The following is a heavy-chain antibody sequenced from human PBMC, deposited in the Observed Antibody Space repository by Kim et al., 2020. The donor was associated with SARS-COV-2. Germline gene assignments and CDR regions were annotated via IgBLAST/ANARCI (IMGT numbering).Heavy chain of an antibody. V-gene: IGHV4-59*08. CDR2: IYYSGST. CDR1: GGSISSYY. J-gene: IGHJ3*02. CDR3: ARGGVGYCSSTSCYRAFDI. Sequence: SETLSLTCTVSGGSISSYYWSWIRQPPGKGMEWIGYIYYSGSTNYNPSLKSRVTISVDTSKNQFSLKLSSVTAADTAVYYCARGGVGYCSSTSCYRAFDIGGQGTMVTVSS. D-gene: IGHD2-2*01.